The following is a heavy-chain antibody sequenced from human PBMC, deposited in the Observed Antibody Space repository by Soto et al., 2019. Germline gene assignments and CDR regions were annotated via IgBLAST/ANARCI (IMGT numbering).Heavy chain of an antibody. V-gene: IGHV4-34*01. D-gene: IGHD5-18*01. CDR1: GGSFSGYY. CDR2: INHSGST. J-gene: IGHJ4*02. CDR3: ARTKYSYGPGSFDY. Sequence: SETLSLTCAVYGGSFSGYYWSWIRQPPGKGLEWIGEINHSGSTNYNPSLKSRVTISVDTSKNQFSLKLSSVTAADTAVYYCARTKYSYGPGSFDYWGQGTLVTVSS.